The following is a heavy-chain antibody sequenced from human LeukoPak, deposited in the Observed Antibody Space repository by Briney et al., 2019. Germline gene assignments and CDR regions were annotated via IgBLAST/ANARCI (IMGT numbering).Heavy chain of an antibody. D-gene: IGHD4-17*01. V-gene: IGHV3-23*01. J-gene: IGHJ6*02. CDR1: GFTFSSYA. CDR2: ISGSGGST. Sequence: PGGSLRLSCAASGFTFSSYAMSWVRQAPGKGLEWVSAISGSGGSTYYADSVKGRFTISRDNSKNTLYLQMNSLRAEDTAVYYCAKTYGDYGPAYYYGMDVWGQGTTVTVSS. CDR3: AKTYGDYGPAYYYGMDV.